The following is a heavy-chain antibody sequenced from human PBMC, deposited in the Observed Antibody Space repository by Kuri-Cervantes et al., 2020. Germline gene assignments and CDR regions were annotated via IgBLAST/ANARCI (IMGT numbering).Heavy chain of an antibody. Sequence: ASVKVSCKASGYTFTSYCMHWVRQATGQGLEWMGWMNPNSGNTGYAQKFQGRVTMTRNTSISTAYMELSSLRSEDTAVYYCARRAALGIAAAGYWGQGTLVTVSS. D-gene: IGHD6-13*01. V-gene: IGHV1-8*01. J-gene: IGHJ4*02. CDR1: GYTFTSYC. CDR3: ARRAALGIAAAGY. CDR2: MNPNSGNT.